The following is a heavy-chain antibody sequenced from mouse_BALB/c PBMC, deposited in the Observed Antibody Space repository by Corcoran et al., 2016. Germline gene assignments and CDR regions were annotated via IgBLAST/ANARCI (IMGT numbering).Heavy chain of an antibody. CDR2: INPNNGGT. CDR1: GYTFTDYN. D-gene: IGHD1-1*01. Sequence: EVLLQQSGPELVKPGASVKIPCKASGYTFTDYNMDWVKQSHGKSLEWIGDINPNNGGTIYNQKFKGKATLTVDKSSSTAYMELSSLTSEDTAVYYCARGFYYGSSYAMDYWGQGTSVTVSS. CDR3: ARGFYYGSSYAMDY. V-gene: IGHV1-18*01. J-gene: IGHJ4*01.